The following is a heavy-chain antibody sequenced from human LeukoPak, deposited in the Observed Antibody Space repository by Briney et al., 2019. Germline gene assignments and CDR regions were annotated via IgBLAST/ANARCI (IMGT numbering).Heavy chain of an antibody. CDR2: INPSGGRT. Sequence: GASVKVSCKASGYTFTSYYMHWVRQAPGQGLEWMGIINPSGGRTSYAQKFQGRVTMTRDMSTSTVYMELSSLRSEDTAVYYCARGAIVVVPAAIDYYMDVWGKGTTVTVSS. V-gene: IGHV1-46*01. J-gene: IGHJ6*03. CDR3: ARGAIVVVPAAIDYYMDV. D-gene: IGHD2-2*02. CDR1: GYTFTSYY.